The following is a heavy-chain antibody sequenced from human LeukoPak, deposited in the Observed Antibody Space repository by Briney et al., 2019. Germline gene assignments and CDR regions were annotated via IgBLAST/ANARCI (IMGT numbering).Heavy chain of an antibody. Sequence: GASVKVSRKASGYTFTGYYMHWVRQAHGQGLEWMGWIDPNSGGTNYAQKFQGRVTMTRDTSISTAYMELSRLRSDDTAVYYCARDIVMVTYWFDPWGQGTLVTVSS. V-gene: IGHV1-2*02. CDR3: ARDIVMVTYWFDP. J-gene: IGHJ5*02. CDR1: GYTFTGYY. D-gene: IGHD5-18*01. CDR2: IDPNSGGT.